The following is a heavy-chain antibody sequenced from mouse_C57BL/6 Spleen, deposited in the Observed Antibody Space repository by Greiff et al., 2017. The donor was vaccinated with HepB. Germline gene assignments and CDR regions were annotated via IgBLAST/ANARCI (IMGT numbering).Heavy chain of an antibody. CDR2: IYPRSGNT. CDR3: ARYEPYDYDYYAMDY. V-gene: IGHV1-81*01. D-gene: IGHD2-4*01. CDR1: GYTFTSYG. J-gene: IGHJ4*01. Sequence: QVQLQQSGAELARPGASVKLSCKASGYTFTSYGISWVKQRTGQGLEWIGEIYPRSGNTYYNEKFKGKATLTADKSSSTEYMELRSLTSEDSAVYFWARYEPYDYDYYAMDYWGQGTSVTVSS.